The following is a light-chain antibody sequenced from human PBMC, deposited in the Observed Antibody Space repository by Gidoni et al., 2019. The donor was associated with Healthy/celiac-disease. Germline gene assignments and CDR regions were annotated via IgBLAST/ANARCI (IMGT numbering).Light chain of an antibody. CDR3: QQYNSYPIT. Sequence: DIQITQSPSPLSASVGDRVTITCRASQSISSWLDWYQQKPGKAPKLLIYKASSLESGVPSRFSGSGSGTEFTLTISSLQPDDFATYYCQQYNSYPITFGQGTRLEIK. J-gene: IGKJ5*01. CDR2: KAS. V-gene: IGKV1-5*03. CDR1: QSISSW.